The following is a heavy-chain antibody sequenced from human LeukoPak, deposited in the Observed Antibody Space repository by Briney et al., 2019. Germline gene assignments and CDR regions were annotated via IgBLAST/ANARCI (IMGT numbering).Heavy chain of an antibody. Sequence: SVKVSCKASGGTFSSYAISWVRQASGQGLERMGRIIPIFGIANYAQKFQGRVTITADKSTSTAYMELSSLRSEDTAVYYCARGGWSPADGYNFDYWGQGTLVTVSS. CDR1: GGTFSSYA. CDR2: IIPIFGIA. V-gene: IGHV1-69*04. D-gene: IGHD5-24*01. CDR3: ARGGWSPADGYNFDY. J-gene: IGHJ4*02.